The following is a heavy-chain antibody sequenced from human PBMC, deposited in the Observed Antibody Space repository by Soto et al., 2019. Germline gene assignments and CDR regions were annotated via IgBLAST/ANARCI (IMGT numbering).Heavy chain of an antibody. J-gene: IGHJ4*02. CDR2: IIPIFGTA. D-gene: IGHD3-3*01. V-gene: IGHV1-69*06. Sequence: QVQLVQSGAEVKKPGSSVKVSCKASGGTFSSYAISWVRQAPGQGLEWMGGIIPIFGTANYAQKFQGRVMISTDKSTRTAYMELSSLRSEDTAVYYCARDSPYYDFWSGFDYWGQGTLVTVSS. CDR3: ARDSPYYDFWSGFDY. CDR1: GGTFSSYA.